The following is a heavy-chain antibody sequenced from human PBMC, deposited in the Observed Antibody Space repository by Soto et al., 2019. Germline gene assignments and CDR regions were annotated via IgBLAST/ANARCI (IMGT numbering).Heavy chain of an antibody. V-gene: IGHV4-38-2*01. CDR1: GYSIITGYH. CDR2: IYRSGNS. CDR3: ARVDWNPDY. Sequence: SETLCVTGAVSGYSIITGYHLGWIRQPPGKGLEWLGNIYRSGNSYYNPTLKSRVAISVDTSNNQFCLKLTSVTAADTAVYYCARVDWNPDYWGQGALVSVSS. D-gene: IGHD1-1*01. J-gene: IGHJ4*02.